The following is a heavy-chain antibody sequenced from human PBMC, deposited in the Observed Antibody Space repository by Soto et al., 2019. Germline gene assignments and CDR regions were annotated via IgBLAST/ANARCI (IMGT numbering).Heavy chain of an antibody. CDR1: GYSFTSYW. CDR2: IDPSDSYT. Sequence: PGESLKISCKGSGYSFTSYWISWVRQMPGKGLEWMGRIDPSDSYTNYSPSFQGHVTISADKSISTAYPQWSSLKASDTAMYYCARQRWGVGATLGYYYYYYGMDVWGQGTTVTVSS. J-gene: IGHJ6*02. D-gene: IGHD1-26*01. V-gene: IGHV5-10-1*01. CDR3: ARQRWGVGATLGYYYYYYGMDV.